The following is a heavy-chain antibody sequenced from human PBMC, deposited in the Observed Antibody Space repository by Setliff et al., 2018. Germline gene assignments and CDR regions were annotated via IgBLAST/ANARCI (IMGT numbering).Heavy chain of an antibody. Sequence: ASVKVSCKASGYIFAGYYMHWVRQTPGQGLEWMGWINPNSGDTKYAQNFQGRLTMTRDTSITTCYMELRRLRSDDTALYYCARDSTDLRFLEWQSSNFDYWGQGTLVTVSS. V-gene: IGHV1-2*02. CDR1: GYIFAGYY. D-gene: IGHD3-3*01. CDR3: ARDSTDLRFLEWQSSNFDY. J-gene: IGHJ4*02. CDR2: INPNSGDT.